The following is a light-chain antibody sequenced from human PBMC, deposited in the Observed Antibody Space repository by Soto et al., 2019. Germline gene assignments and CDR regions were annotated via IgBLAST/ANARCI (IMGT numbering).Light chain of an antibody. CDR3: AAWDDSLNCWV. CDR1: SSNIGSNY. Sequence: QSVLTQPPSASGTPGQRVTISCSGSSSNIGSNYVYWYQQLPGTAPKLLIYRNNQRPSGVPDRFSGSKSGTSASLAISGLRSEDEADYYCAAWDDSLNCWVFGGGTKVTVL. V-gene: IGLV1-47*01. CDR2: RNN. J-gene: IGLJ3*02.